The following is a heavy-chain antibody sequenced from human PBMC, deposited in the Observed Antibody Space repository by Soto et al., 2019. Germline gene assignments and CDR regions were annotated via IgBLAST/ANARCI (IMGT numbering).Heavy chain of an antibody. Sequence: QVQLVQSGAEVKKPGSSVKVSCKASGGTFSSYAISWVRQAPGQGLEWMGGIIPIFGTANYAQKFQGRVTITADESTSTDYMELSSLRSEDTGVYYCARDQAGERHHYYGMDVWGQGTTVTVSS. CDR1: GGTFSSYA. CDR3: ARDQAGERHHYYGMDV. V-gene: IGHV1-69*01. D-gene: IGHD6-13*01. CDR2: IIPIFGTA. J-gene: IGHJ6*02.